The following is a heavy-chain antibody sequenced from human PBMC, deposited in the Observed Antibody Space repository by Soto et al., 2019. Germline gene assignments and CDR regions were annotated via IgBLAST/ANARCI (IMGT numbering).Heavy chain of an antibody. J-gene: IGHJ5*02. CDR1: GGSISSGGYY. D-gene: IGHD4-17*01. CDR3: AGTYGDYEFWFDP. Sequence: SETLSLTCTVSGGSISSGGYYWSWIRQHPGKGLEWIGYIYYSGSTYYNPSLKSRVTISVETSKNQFSLKLSSVTAADTAVYYCAGTYGDYEFWFDPWGQGTLVTVSS. V-gene: IGHV4-31*03. CDR2: IYYSGST.